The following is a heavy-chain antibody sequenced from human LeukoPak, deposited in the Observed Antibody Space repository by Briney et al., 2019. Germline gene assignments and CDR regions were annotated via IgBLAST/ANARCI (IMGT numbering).Heavy chain of an antibody. J-gene: IGHJ4*02. CDR3: AKVPRGDFWSGYYGGSFDY. D-gene: IGHD3-3*01. CDR2: ISGSGGST. CDR1: GGTFSSYA. V-gene: IGHV3-23*01. Sequence: GASVKVSCKASGGTFSSYAMSWVRQAPGKGLEWVSAISGSGGSTYYADSVKGRFTISRDNSKNTLYLQMNSLRAEDTAVYYCAKVPRGDFWSGYYGGSFDYWGQGTLVTVSS.